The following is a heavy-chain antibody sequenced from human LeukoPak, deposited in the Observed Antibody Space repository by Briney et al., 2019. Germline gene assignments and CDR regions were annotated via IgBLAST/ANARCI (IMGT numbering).Heavy chain of an antibody. CDR3: ARDPDILTGNDPEMADY. CDR1: GFTFSSYG. Sequence: GGSLRLSCAASGFTFSSYGMHWVRQAPGKGLEWVAVIWYDGSNKYYADSVKGRFTISRDNSKNTLYLQMNSLRAEDTAVYYCARDPDILTGNDPEMADYWGQGPLVTVSS. J-gene: IGHJ4*02. V-gene: IGHV3-33*01. CDR2: IWYDGSNK. D-gene: IGHD3-9*01.